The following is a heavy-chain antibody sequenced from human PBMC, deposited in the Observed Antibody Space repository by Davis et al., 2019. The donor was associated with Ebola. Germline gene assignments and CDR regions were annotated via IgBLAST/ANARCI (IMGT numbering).Heavy chain of an antibody. V-gene: IGHV3-23*01. CDR3: AKDPPYYYDSSGYDYYYYYYMDV. CDR1: GFTFSSYA. Sequence: PGGSLRLSCAASGFTFSSYAMSWVRQAPGKGLEWVSAISDRGGSTYYADSVKGRFTISRDNSKNTLYLQMNSLRAEDTAVYYCAKDPPYYYDSSGYDYYYYYYMDVWGKGTTVTVSS. J-gene: IGHJ6*03. CDR2: ISDRGGST. D-gene: IGHD3-22*01.